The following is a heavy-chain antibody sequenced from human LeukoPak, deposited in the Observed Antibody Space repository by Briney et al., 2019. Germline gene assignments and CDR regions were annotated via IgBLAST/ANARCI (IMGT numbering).Heavy chain of an antibody. CDR3: AKDGDSREYYDFWSGYPASPDY. J-gene: IGHJ4*02. CDR2: ISGSGGST. CDR1: GFTFSSYA. D-gene: IGHD3-3*01. Sequence: GGSLRLSCAASGFTFSSYAMSWVRQAPGKGLEWVSAISGSGGSTYYADSVKGRFTISRDNSKNTLYLQMNSLRAEDTAVHYCAKDGDSREYYDFWSGYPASPDYWGQGTLVTVSS. V-gene: IGHV3-23*01.